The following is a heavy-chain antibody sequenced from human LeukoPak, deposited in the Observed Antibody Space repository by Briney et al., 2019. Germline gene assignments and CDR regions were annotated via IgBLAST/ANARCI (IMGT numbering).Heavy chain of an antibody. V-gene: IGHV4-39*07. CDR2: IYYSGST. CDR1: GGSISSSGYY. J-gene: IGHJ4*02. Sequence: PSESLSLTCTVSGGSISSSGYYWGWIRQPPGKGLEWIGSIYYSGSTYYNPSLKSRVTISVDTSKNQFSLKLSSVTAADTAVYYCARLPYSSGSDSWGQGTLVTVSP. CDR3: ARLPYSSGSDS. D-gene: IGHD6-19*01.